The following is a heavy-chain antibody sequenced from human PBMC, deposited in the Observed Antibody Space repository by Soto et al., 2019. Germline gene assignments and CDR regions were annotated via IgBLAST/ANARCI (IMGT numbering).Heavy chain of an antibody. V-gene: IGHV3-21*01. D-gene: IGHD1-7*01. CDR1: GFNFSDYS. CDR2: ISRGGDDI. CDR3: PIDPSPNSSYGPYYFDY. J-gene: IGHJ4*02. Sequence: GGSLRRSCAVSGFNFSDYSMNWVRQGPGKGLEWVSSISRGGDDIYYVDSVKGRCTSSRDKAKNSLYLQMNRLRDEDRALYYCPIDPSPNSSYGPYYFDYWGQGTLVTVSS.